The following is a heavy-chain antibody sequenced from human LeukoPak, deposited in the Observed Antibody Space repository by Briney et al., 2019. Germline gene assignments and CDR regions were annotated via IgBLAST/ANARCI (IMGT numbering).Heavy chain of an antibody. CDR3: ASGFPFES. CDR1: GSSINSGYY. V-gene: IGHV4-38-2*02. CDR2: TFHSGSP. J-gene: IGHJ5*01. Sequence: PSETLSLTCTVSGSSINSGYYWGWIRQPPGKGLEWIGTTFHSGSPYYNPSLKSRLTISVDTSKNQFSLKLSSVTAADTAVYYCASGFPFESWGQGTLVTVSS.